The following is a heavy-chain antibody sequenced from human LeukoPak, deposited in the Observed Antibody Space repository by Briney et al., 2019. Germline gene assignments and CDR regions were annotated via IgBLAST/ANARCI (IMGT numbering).Heavy chain of an antibody. Sequence: GGSLRLSCAASGFIFSSYAMHWVRQAPGKGLEWVAVISSDGGNKEYVDSVKGRFTISRDNSQNTLYLQMNSLRVEDTAIYYCATTQDCSSASCYRPFDCWGQGTLVTVSS. CDR3: ATTQDCSSASCYRPFDC. CDR1: GFIFSSYA. V-gene: IGHV3-30*04. CDR2: ISSDGGNK. D-gene: IGHD2-2*01. J-gene: IGHJ4*02.